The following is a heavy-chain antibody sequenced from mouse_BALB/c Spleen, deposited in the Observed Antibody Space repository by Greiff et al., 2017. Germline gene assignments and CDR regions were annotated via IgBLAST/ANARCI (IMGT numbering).Heavy chain of an antibody. CDR3: ARWGALLQDFDY. CDR1: GYAFSSSW. Sequence: VQLQQSGPELVKPGASVKISCKASGYAFSSSWMNWVKQRPGQGLEWIGRIYPGDGDTNYNGKFKGKATLTADKSSSTAYMQLSSLTSVDSAVYFCARWGALLQDFDYWGQGTTLTVSS. CDR2: IYPGDGDT. V-gene: IGHV1-82*01. J-gene: IGHJ2*01. D-gene: IGHD1-1*01.